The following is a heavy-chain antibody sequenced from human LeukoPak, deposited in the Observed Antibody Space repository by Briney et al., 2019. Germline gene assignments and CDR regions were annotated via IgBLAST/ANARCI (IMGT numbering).Heavy chain of an antibody. CDR2: SKSQTDGGTT. Sequence: PGGSLRLTCAASGFTFTNAWMSWVRQAPGKVLEWIGRSKSQTDGGTTDYAAPVKGSFTISRDDSKNTVYLQMNSLRTDDTAVYYCTTLSYVGGYWGQGTLVTVSS. CDR1: GFTFTNAW. CDR3: TTLSYVGGY. V-gene: IGHV3-15*01. D-gene: IGHD3-10*02. J-gene: IGHJ4*02.